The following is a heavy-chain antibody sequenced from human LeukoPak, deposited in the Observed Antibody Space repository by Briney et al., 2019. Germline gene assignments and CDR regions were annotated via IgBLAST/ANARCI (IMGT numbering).Heavy chain of an antibody. D-gene: IGHD3-22*01. V-gene: IGHV1-18*01. CDR1: GYTFTSYG. CDR2: ISAYNGNT. Sequence: GASVKVSCKASGYTFTSYGISWVRQAPGQGLEWMGWISAYNGNTNYAQKLQGRVTMTTDTSTSTAYMELRSLRSDDTAVYYCARLDYYDSSGYSPGDYWSQGTLVTVSS. CDR3: ARLDYYDSSGYSPGDY. J-gene: IGHJ4*02.